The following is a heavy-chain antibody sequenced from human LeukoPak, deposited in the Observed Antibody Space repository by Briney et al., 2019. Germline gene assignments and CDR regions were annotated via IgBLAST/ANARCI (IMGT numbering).Heavy chain of an antibody. Sequence: PSETLSLTCTVSGGSISSSSYYWGWIRQPPGKGLEWIGSIYYSGSTYYNPSLKSRVTISVDTSKNQFSLKLSSVTAADTAVYYCARQATVGRTGCLFDFWGQGTLVTVSS. J-gene: IGHJ4*02. CDR2: IYYSGST. V-gene: IGHV4-39*01. CDR3: ARQATVGRTGCLFDF. CDR1: GGSISSSSYY. D-gene: IGHD3-10*01.